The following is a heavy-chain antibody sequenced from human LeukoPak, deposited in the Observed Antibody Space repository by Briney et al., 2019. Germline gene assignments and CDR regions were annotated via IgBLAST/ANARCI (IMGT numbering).Heavy chain of an antibody. D-gene: IGHD2-2*02. J-gene: IGHJ3*02. CDR1: GFIFSDYY. CDR2: ISSSGSSI. V-gene: IGHV3-11*04. Sequence: GGSLRLSCAASGFIFSDYYMSWIRQAPGKGLEWVSYISSSGSSIYYADSVKGRFTISRDNAKKSQYLQMNSLRAEDTAVYYRARDRCSSTSCYRAMGDAFDIWGQGTMVTVSS. CDR3: ARDRCSSTSCYRAMGDAFDI.